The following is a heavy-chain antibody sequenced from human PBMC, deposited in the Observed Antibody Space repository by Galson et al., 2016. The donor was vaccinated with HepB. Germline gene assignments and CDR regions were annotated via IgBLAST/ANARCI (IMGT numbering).Heavy chain of an antibody. CDR3: ARDYSSSSRYNYFDY. D-gene: IGHD6-6*01. V-gene: IGHV3-53*01. Sequence: SLRLSCAASGFTVSSNYMSWVRQAPGKGLGWVSVIYSGGSTYYADSVKGRFTISRDNSKNTLYPQMNSLRAEDTAVYYCARDYSSSSRYNYFDYWGQGTLVTVSS. CDR1: GFTVSSNY. J-gene: IGHJ4*02. CDR2: IYSGGST.